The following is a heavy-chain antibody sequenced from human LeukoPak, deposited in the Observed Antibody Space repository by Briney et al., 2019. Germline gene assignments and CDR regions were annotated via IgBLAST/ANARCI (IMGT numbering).Heavy chain of an antibody. J-gene: IGHJ4*02. CDR3: AKGTGYSSSWYDY. Sequence: PGGSLRLSCAVSGFTFSSYAMSWVRQAPGKGLEWVSVISSSGGSTYYSDSVKGRFTISRDNSKNTLYLQVNSLRAEDTAVYCCAKGTGYSSSWYDYWGQGTLVTVSS. CDR1: GFTFSSYA. D-gene: IGHD6-13*01. V-gene: IGHV3-23*01. CDR2: ISSSGGST.